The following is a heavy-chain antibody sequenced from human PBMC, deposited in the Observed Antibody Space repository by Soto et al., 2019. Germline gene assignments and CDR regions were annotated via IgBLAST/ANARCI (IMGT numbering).Heavy chain of an antibody. V-gene: IGHV3-23*01. J-gene: IGHJ6*03. CDR1: GFTFSSFA. CDR3: TKRNRVELFGGGAGTSYYYIDL. CDR2: ISSTSGTT. D-gene: IGHD3-16*01. Sequence: GGSLRLSCAASGFTFSSFAMSWVRQAPGKGLEWVARISSTSGTTYHADSVKGRFTVSRDNSENTLYLQMNSLRAEDTALYYCTKRNRVELFGGGAGTSYYYIDLWGKGTTVTVSS.